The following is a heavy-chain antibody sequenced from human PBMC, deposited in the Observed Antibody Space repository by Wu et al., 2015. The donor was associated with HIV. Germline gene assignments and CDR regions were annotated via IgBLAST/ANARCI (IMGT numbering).Heavy chain of an antibody. D-gene: IGHD1-26*01. J-gene: IGHJ4*02. CDR3: AREPPGGSYLDY. Sequence: VRLVQSGAEVKKPGASVKVSCKASGYTFTSYDINWVRQATGQGLEWMGWMNPNSGNTGYAQKFQGRVTMTRDTSISTAYMELSRLRSDDTAVYYCAREPPGGSYLDYWGQGTLVTVSS. CDR2: MNPNSGNT. V-gene: IGHV1-8*01. CDR1: GYTFTSYD.